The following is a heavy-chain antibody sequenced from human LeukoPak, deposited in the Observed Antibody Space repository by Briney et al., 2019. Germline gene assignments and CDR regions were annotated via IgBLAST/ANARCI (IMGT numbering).Heavy chain of an antibody. J-gene: IGHJ4*02. CDR3: AIHPRHCSGGSCYSGGDY. Sequence: ASVKVSCKASGYTFTSYDINWVRQATGQGLEWMGWMNPNSGNTGYAQKFQGRVTMTRNTSISTAYMELSSLRSEDTAVYYCAIHPRHCSGGSCYSGGDYWGQGTLVTVSS. CDR1: GYTFTSYD. V-gene: IGHV1-8*01. D-gene: IGHD2-15*01. CDR2: MNPNSGNT.